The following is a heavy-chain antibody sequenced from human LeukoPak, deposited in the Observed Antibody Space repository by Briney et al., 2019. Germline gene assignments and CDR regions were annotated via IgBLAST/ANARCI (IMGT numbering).Heavy chain of an antibody. Sequence: GGSLRLSCGPSGFSFSSYWMHWVRQAPGKGLMWASRVNNEGSSTTNADSVEGRFTISRDNARNTLYLQMNSMRAEDTAVYYWARSSYPYYFDYWGQGNLVTVSS. D-gene: IGHD6-19*01. CDR3: ARSSYPYYFDY. J-gene: IGHJ4*02. CDR1: GFSFSSYW. V-gene: IGHV3-74*01. CDR2: VNNEGSST.